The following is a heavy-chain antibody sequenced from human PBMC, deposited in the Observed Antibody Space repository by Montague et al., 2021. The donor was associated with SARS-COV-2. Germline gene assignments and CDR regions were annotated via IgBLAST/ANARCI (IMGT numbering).Heavy chain of an antibody. CDR2: LYYSGST. CDR3: ARVSLAAAATRSDY. J-gene: IGHJ4*02. CDR1: GGSFSGYY. Sequence: SETLSLTCAVYGGSFSGYYWSWIRQPPGKGLEWIGYLYYSGSTNYNPSLKSRVTISVDTSKNQFSLRLNSVTAADTAVYYCARVSLAAAATRSDYWGQGTLVTVSS. V-gene: IGHV4-59*01. D-gene: IGHD6-13*01.